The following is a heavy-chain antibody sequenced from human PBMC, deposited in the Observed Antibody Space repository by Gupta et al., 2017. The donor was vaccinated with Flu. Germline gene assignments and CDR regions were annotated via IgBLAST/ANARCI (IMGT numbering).Heavy chain of an antibody. CDR3: AKKLAVTPGQFFDS. V-gene: IGHV3-23*01. Sequence: VSTVSASGDGTYYADSVKGRFSISRDNSKNTLYLHMNTLRAEDTAVYYCAKKLAVTPGQFFDSWGQGTLVTVSS. CDR2: VSASGDGT. D-gene: IGHD2-21*02. J-gene: IGHJ4*02.